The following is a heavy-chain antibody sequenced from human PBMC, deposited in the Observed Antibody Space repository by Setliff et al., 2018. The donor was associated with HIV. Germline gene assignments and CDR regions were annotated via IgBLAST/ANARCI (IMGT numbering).Heavy chain of an antibody. CDR1: GFTFSSYG. J-gene: IGHJ4*02. CDR2: IRNDGSDK. Sequence: GESLKISCAASGFTFSSYGVHWVRQAPGKGLEWVAFIRNDGSDKHYVDSVKGRFTISRGNSKNTLYLQMNSLRAEDTAVYYCAMSPYSSGLFDYWGQGTLVTVYS. D-gene: IGHD6-19*01. V-gene: IGHV3-30*02. CDR3: AMSPYSSGLFDY.